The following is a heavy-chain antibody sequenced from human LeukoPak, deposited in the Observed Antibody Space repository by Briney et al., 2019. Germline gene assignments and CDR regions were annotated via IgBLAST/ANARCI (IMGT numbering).Heavy chain of an antibody. CDR3: SSSDYVYYFDY. J-gene: IGHJ4*02. V-gene: IGHV4-39*01. D-gene: IGHD4/OR15-4a*01. CDR2: IYYRGRT. Sequence: SSETLSLTCTVSGGSIDSSSYYGGWIRQPPGKGLEWIGSIYYRGRTYYNPSLKSRVTISVDPSKNQFSPKLSSVTAADTAVYYCSSSDYVYYFDYWGQGTLVTVSS. CDR1: GGSIDSSSYY.